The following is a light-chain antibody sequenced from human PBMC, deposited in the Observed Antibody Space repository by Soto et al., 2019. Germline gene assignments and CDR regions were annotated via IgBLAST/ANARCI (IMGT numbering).Light chain of an antibody. CDR1: QSIRSY. Sequence: DIQMTQSPSSLSASVGDTVTITCRASQSIRSYLNWYQQKPGKAPNLLIYAASTLESGVPSRFSGSGSGTDFTLTISSLQPEDFATYYCQQSYSTPIFTFGPGTKVDIK. CDR3: QQSYSTPIFT. CDR2: AAS. V-gene: IGKV1-39*01. J-gene: IGKJ3*01.